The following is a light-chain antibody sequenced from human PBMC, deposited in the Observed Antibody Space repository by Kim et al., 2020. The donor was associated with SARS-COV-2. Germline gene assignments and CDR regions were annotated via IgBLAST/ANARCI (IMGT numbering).Light chain of an antibody. J-gene: IGKJ1*01. Sequence: SASGGDRVTITCRASQGISNYLAWYQQKPGKVPKLLIYAASALRSGVPSRFSGSGSGTDFTLTITSLQPEDVAVYYCQQCKGAPWTFGHGTKV. CDR2: AAS. CDR3: QQCKGAPWT. CDR1: QGISNY. V-gene: IGKV1-27*01.